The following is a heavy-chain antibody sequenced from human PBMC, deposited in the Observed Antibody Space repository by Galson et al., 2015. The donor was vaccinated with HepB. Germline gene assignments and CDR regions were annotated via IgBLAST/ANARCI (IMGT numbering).Heavy chain of an antibody. J-gene: IGHJ5*02. CDR2: IIPIFGTA. CDR3: ARGSIAVAAPDWFDP. Sequence: SVKVSCKASGGTFSSYAISWVRQAPGQGLEWMGGIIPIFGTANYAQKFQGRVTITADKSTSTAYMELSSLRSEDTAVYYCARGSIAVAAPDWFDPWGQGTLVTVSS. CDR1: GGTFSSYA. D-gene: IGHD6-19*01. V-gene: IGHV1-69*06.